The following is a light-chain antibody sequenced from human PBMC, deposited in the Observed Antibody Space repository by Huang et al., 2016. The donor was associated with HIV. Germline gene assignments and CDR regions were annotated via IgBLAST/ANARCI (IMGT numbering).Light chain of an antibody. CDR1: QDIRND. CDR2: APF. Sequence: AIQMTQSPSSLSASVGDRVTITCRASQDIRNDLGWYQQRPGPAPKLLIYAPFNLQNGVPSRFSGSGSGTEFTLTISDLRPEDFATYYCLQDYLYPSTFGRGTELEL. V-gene: IGKV1-6*01. CDR3: LQDYLYPST. J-gene: IGKJ2*01.